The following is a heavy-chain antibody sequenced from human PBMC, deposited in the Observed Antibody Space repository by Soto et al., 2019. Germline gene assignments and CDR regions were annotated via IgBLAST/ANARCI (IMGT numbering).Heavy chain of an antibody. CDR3: ARVGYSYYYDY. J-gene: IGHJ4*02. Sequence: PSETLSLTCTVSGGSISSYYWSWIRQPPGKGLEWIGYIYYSGSTNYNPSLKSRVTISVDTSKNQFSLKLSSVTAADTAVYYCARVGYSYYYDYWGQGTLVTVSS. CDR1: GGSISSYY. D-gene: IGHD5-18*01. CDR2: IYYSGST. V-gene: IGHV4-59*01.